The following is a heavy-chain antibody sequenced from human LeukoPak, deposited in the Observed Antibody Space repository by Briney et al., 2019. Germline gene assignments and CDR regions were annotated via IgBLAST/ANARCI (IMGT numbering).Heavy chain of an antibody. D-gene: IGHD1-26*01. CDR1: GFTFSSYW. J-gene: IGHJ4*02. CDR3: ARDKVVGPTQFDY. CDR2: IKQDGGEK. Sequence: GGSLRLSCVASGFTFSSYWMSWVRQAPGKELEWVANIKQDGGEKYSVDSVKGRFTISGDNAKNSLYLQMSSLRAEDTAVYYCARDKVVGPTQFDYWGQGTLVTVSS. V-gene: IGHV3-7*03.